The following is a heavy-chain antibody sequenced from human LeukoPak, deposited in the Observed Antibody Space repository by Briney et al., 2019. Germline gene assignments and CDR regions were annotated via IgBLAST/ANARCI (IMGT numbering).Heavy chain of an antibody. CDR2: IYYSGST. J-gene: IGHJ4*02. Sequence: PSETLSLTCTVSGGSISGYYWSWIRQPPGKGLEWIGYIYYSGSTNYNPSLKSRVTISVDTSKNQFSLKLSSVTAADTAVYYCASNYYDSSGCYYYFDYWGQGTLVTVSS. CDR1: GGSISGYY. V-gene: IGHV4-59*01. CDR3: ASNYYDSSGCYYYFDY. D-gene: IGHD3-22*01.